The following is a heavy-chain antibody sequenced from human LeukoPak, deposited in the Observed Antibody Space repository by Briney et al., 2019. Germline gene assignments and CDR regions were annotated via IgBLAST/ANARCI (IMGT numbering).Heavy chain of an antibody. V-gene: IGHV3-30*02. CDR1: GFTFSNYG. J-gene: IGHJ4*02. D-gene: IGHD4-23*01. Sequence: GGSLRLSCAPSGFTFSNYGMHWVRQAPGKGLEWVAFIPYDGTNKYHADSVKGRFTISRDNSKNTLYLQMNSLRAEDTAVYYCAKDKAYGGTGTFDYWGQGTLVTVSS. CDR3: AKDKAYGGTGTFDY. CDR2: IPYDGTNK.